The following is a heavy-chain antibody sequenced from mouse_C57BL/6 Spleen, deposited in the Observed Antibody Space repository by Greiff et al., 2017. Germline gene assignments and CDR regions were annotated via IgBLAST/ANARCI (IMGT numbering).Heavy chain of an antibody. D-gene: IGHD4-1*01. J-gene: IGHJ2*01. V-gene: IGHV1-63*01. CDR3: ARMGRGGFDY. CDR1: GYTFTNYW. CDR2: IYPGGGYT. Sequence: QVQLKESGAELVRPGTSVKMSCKASGYTFTNYWIGWAKQRPGHGLEWIGDIYPGGGYTNYNEKFKGKATLTADKSSSTAYMQFSSLTSEDSAIYCCARMGRGGFDYWGQGTTLTVSS.